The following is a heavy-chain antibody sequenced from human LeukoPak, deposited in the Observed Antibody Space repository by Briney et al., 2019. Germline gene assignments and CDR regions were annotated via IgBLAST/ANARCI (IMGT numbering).Heavy chain of an antibody. CDR3: ARVASSSWYDFDY. D-gene: IGHD6-13*01. J-gene: IGHJ4*02. V-gene: IGHV3-23*01. CDR2: ISGSGGST. CDR1: GFTFSSYA. Sequence: GGSLRLSCAASGFTFSSYAMSWVRQAPGKGLEWVSAISGSGGSTYYADSVQGRFTISRDNAKTTLYLQMNGLRAEDTAVYYCARVASSSWYDFDYWGQGTLVTVSS.